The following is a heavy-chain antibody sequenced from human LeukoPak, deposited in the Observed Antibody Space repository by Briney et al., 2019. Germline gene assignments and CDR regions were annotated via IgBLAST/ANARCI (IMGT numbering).Heavy chain of an antibody. J-gene: IGHJ6*03. CDR2: IYYSGST. Sequence: SETLSLTCAVYGGSFSGYYWSWIRQPPGKGLEWIGYIYYSGSTNYNPSLKSRVTISVDTSKNQFSLKLSSVTAADTAVYYCARGGAAASTGSDYYYYCMDVWGKGTTVTISS. CDR3: ARGGAAASTGSDYYYYCMDV. D-gene: IGHD6-13*01. CDR1: GGSFSGYY. V-gene: IGHV4-59*01.